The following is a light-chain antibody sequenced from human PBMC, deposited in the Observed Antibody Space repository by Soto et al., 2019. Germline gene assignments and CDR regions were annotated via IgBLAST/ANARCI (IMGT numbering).Light chain of an antibody. V-gene: IGKV1-27*01. Sequence: DIQMTQSPSSLSASIGDRVTITCRASQGIFNYLAWYQKKPGKVPKLLIYAASTLQSGVPSRFSGSGSGTDFPLTISSLLPEDVATYYCQKYNSDPRTFGQGTKVEI. CDR2: AAS. CDR1: QGIFNY. J-gene: IGKJ1*01. CDR3: QKYNSDPRT.